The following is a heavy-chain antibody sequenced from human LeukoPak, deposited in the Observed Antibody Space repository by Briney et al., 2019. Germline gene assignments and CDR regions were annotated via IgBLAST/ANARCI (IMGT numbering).Heavy chain of an antibody. V-gene: IGHV6-1*01. J-gene: IGHJ6*02. Sequence: SQTLSLTCALSGDSVSSNIAAWNWVRQSPSRGLEWLGRTYFRSEWYIDYAVSVKSRATINPDTSKNQFSLQLSSVTPEDTAVYYCTRDQDGMDVWGQGTTVTVSS. CDR2: TYFRSEWYI. CDR1: GDSVSSNIAA. CDR3: TRDQDGMDV.